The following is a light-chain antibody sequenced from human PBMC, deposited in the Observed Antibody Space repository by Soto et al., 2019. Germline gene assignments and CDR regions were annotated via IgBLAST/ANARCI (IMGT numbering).Light chain of an antibody. V-gene: IGKV3-11*01. CDR1: QSITNY. CDR2: DVS. Sequence: EIVLTQSPATLSLSPGEGATLSCRARQSITNYLAWYQQKPGHAPRLLIYDVSNRATGIPARFSGSGSGTDFTLTIGSLEPEDFAVYYCQQRSNWPQITFGQGTRLEL. CDR3: QQRSNWPQIT. J-gene: IGKJ5*01.